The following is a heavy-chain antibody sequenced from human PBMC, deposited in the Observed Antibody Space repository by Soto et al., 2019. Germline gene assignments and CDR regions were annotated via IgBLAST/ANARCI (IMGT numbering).Heavy chain of an antibody. J-gene: IGHJ5*02. CDR2: ISAYNGNT. V-gene: IGHV1-18*01. Sequence: QVQLVQSGAEVKKPGASVKVSCKASGYTFTSYGISWVRQAPGQGLEWMGWISAYNGNTNYAQKLQGRVTMTTDTSTRTDYMEQRILRSDVTAVYYCARASGSSYWFDPWGQGTLVTVSS. CDR3: ARASGSSYWFDP. CDR1: GYTFTSYG. D-gene: IGHD1-26*01.